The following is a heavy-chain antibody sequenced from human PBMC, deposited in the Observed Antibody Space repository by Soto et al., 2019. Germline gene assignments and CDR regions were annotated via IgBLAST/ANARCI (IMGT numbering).Heavy chain of an antibody. J-gene: IGHJ4*02. Sequence: AGGSLRLSCAASGFTVSRSYMSWVRQAPGKGLEWVSLIYSGGGTYYADSVKGRFTISRDNSKNMFYLQMNSLRAEDTAVYYCAKNEAARSGYARSFDHWGQGTLVTVSS. CDR2: IYSGGGT. CDR1: GFTVSRSY. CDR3: AKNEAARSGYARSFDH. D-gene: IGHD5-12*01. V-gene: IGHV3-53*01.